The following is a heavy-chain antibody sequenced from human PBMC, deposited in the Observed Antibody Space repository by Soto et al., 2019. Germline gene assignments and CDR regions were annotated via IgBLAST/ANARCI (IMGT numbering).Heavy chain of an antibody. CDR1: GFTFTSYG. CDR2: ISPYNGDT. D-gene: IGHD2-21*02. Sequence: GASVKFSCKASGFTFTSYGFSWVRQAPGQGLEWMGWISPYNGDTAYAQKLQGRVTMTTDPSTTTVYMELTSLRSDDTALYYCARDQRVSLTAIRAFDLWGRGTLVTVSS. CDR3: ARDQRVSLTAIRAFDL. J-gene: IGHJ2*01. V-gene: IGHV1-18*01.